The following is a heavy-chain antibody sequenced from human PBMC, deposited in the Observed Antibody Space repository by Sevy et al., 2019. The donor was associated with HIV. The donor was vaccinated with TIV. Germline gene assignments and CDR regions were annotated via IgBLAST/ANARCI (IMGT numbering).Heavy chain of an antibody. Sequence: GGSLRLSCAASGFTFSSYEMNWVRQAPGKGLEWVSYISSSGSTIYYAGSLKGRFTISRDNAKNSRYLQMNSLRAEDTAVYYCAREVFGFGELPDDDAFDIWGQGTMVTVSS. V-gene: IGHV3-48*03. CDR3: AREVFGFGELPDDDAFDI. CDR2: ISSSGSTI. D-gene: IGHD3-10*01. J-gene: IGHJ3*02. CDR1: GFTFSSYE.